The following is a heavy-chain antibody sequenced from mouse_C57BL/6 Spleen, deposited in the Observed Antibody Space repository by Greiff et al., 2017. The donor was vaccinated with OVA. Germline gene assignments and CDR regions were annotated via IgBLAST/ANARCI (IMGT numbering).Heavy chain of an antibody. CDR1: GFSFNTYA. CDR3: VRQRGYDCYAMDY. D-gene: IGHD2-2*01. Sequence: EVQRVESGGGLVQPKGSLKLSCAASGFSFNTYAMNWVRQAPGKGLEWVARIRSKSNNYATYYADSVKDRFTISRDDSESMLYLQMNNLKTEDTAMDYCVRQRGYDCYAMDYWGQGTSVTVSS. J-gene: IGHJ4*01. CDR2: IRSKSNNYAT. V-gene: IGHV10-1*01.